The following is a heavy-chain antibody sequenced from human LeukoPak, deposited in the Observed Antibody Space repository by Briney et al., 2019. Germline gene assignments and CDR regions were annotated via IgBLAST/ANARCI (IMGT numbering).Heavy chain of an antibody. CDR2: ISAYNGKT. J-gene: IGHJ5*02. CDR1: GYTFTSYG. V-gene: IGHV1-18*01. Sequence: APVKVSCKASGYTFTSYGLHWVRQAPGHGLEWMGWISAYNGKTNYVQNLQGRVTMTTDTSTSTAYMELRSLRSDDTAVYYCARDPYDYLWGSYHYIWFDPWGQGTLVTVSS. CDR3: ARDPYDYLWGSYHYIWFDP. D-gene: IGHD3-16*02.